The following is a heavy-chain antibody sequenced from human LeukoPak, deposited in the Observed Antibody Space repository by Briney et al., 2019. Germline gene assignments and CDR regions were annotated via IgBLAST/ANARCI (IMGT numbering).Heavy chain of an antibody. J-gene: IGHJ6*02. CDR1: GGSINNGGYY. CDR2: IYYSGSS. Sequence: KPSETLSLTCTVSGGSINNGGYYWSWIRQHPGKGLEWIGYIYYSGSSYYNPSLRSRVTISVDTSKNHFSLKLSSVTAADTAVYYCARDLIVVVVAAGDVWGQGTTVTVSS. CDR3: ARDLIVVVVAAGDV. V-gene: IGHV4-31*03. D-gene: IGHD2-15*01.